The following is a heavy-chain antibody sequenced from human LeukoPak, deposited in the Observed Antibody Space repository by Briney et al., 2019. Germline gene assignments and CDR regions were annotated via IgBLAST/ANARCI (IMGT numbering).Heavy chain of an antibody. CDR3: AREGSGGPCFDY. CDR1: GFTFSSYS. CDR2: ISSSSSYI. Sequence: GGSLRLSCAASGFTFSSYSMNWVRQAPGKGLEWISSISSSSSYIYYADSVEGRFTISRDNAKNSLYLQMNSLRAEDTAVYYCAREGSGGPCFDYWGQGTLVTVSS. D-gene: IGHD6-19*01. J-gene: IGHJ4*02. V-gene: IGHV3-21*01.